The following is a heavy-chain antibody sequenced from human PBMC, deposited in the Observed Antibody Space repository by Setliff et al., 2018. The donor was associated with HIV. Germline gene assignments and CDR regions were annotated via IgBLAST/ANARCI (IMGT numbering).Heavy chain of an antibody. Sequence: LSLTCAVSGYSISSGYYWGWIRQPPGKGLEWIVNIYHSGDTHYNPSLKSRVTISVDTPKNQLSLKLSSVTAADTAVYYCARVPFTTGFDSWGQGTLVTVS. V-gene: IGHV4-38-2*01. D-gene: IGHD3-3*01. J-gene: IGHJ4*02. CDR2: IYHSGDT. CDR1: GYSISSGYY. CDR3: ARVPFTTGFDS.